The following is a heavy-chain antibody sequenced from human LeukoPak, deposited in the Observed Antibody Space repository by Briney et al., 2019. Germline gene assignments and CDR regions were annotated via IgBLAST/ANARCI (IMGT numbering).Heavy chain of an antibody. V-gene: IGHV4-34*01. CDR2: INHSGST. Sequence: SETLSLTCAVYGGSFSGYYWSWIRQPPGKGLEWIGEINHSGSTNYNPSLKSRVTISVDTSKNQFSLKLSSVTAADTAVYYCARAQGYYYDGSGYYLHRAEYFQHWGQGTLVTVSS. CDR3: ARAQGYYYDGSGYYLHRAEYFQH. CDR1: GGSFSGYY. J-gene: IGHJ1*01. D-gene: IGHD3-22*01.